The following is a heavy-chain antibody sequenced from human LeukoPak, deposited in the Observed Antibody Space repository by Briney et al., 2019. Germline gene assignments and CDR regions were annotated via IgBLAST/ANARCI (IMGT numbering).Heavy chain of an antibody. CDR1: GFTFSDYY. Sequence: GGSLRLSCAASGFTFSDYYMSWIRPAPGKGLEWVSYISSSGSTIYYADSVKGRFTISRDNAKNSLYLQMNSLRAEDTAVYYCATTNYDFWSGYSDYWGQGTLVTVSS. J-gene: IGHJ4*02. CDR2: ISSSGSTI. CDR3: ATTNYDFWSGYSDY. V-gene: IGHV3-11*01. D-gene: IGHD3-3*01.